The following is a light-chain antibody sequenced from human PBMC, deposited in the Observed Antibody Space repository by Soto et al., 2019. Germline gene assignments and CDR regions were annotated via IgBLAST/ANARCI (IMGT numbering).Light chain of an antibody. V-gene: IGKV3-20*01. CDR1: QSVTSSY. CDR3: QQYGRSPFT. J-gene: IGKJ3*01. Sequence: ETVLTQSPGTLSLSPGERLTLSCRASQSVTSSYLAWYQHKPGQAPRLLIYGGSTKATGTPDRFSGSGSGTDFSLTICRLEPEDFAVYYCQQYGRSPFTFGPGTKVDIK. CDR2: GGS.